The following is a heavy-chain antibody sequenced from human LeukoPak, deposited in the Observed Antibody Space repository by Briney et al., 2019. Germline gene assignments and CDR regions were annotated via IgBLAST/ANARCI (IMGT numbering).Heavy chain of an antibody. V-gene: IGHV1-2*02. Sequence: RASVKVSCKASGYTFTAYYMHWVRQAPGQGLEWMGWINPNSGGADYAQKFQGRVTMTRDTSIGTAYMELRSLRSDDTAAYYCARDESKLRIGYYYYGMDVWGQGTTVTVSS. CDR3: ARDESKLRIGYYYYGMDV. CDR2: INPNSGGA. J-gene: IGHJ6*02. D-gene: IGHD2-15*01. CDR1: GYTFTAYY.